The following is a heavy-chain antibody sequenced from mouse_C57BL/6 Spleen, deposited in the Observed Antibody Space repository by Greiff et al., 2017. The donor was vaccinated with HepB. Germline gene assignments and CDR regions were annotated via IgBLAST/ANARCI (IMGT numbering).Heavy chain of an antibody. D-gene: IGHD2-14*01. Sequence: QVQLQQSGAELVRPGTSVKLSCKASGYTFTSYWMHWVKQRPGQGLEWIGVIDPSDSYTNYNQKFKGKATLTVDTSSSTAYMQLSSLTSEDSAVYYCASGVPLVVWGTGTTVTVSS. J-gene: IGHJ1*03. V-gene: IGHV1-59*01. CDR2: IDPSDSYT. CDR3: ASGVPLVV. CDR1: GYTFTSYW.